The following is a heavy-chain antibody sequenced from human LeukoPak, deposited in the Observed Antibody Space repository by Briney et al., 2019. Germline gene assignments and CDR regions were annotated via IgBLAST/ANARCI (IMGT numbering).Heavy chain of an antibody. CDR3: ARESGKLSIFDH. Sequence: VALRLSCTASGFTFSSYWMSWVRQAPGKEVECMANIKQDGSEKYYVASVKGRFTISRDNAKNSLYLQMNSLRAEDAAVYYCARESGKLSIFDHWGQGTLVTVSS. V-gene: IGHV3-7*01. J-gene: IGHJ4*02. D-gene: IGHD3-3*01. CDR2: IKQDGSEK. CDR1: GFTFSSYW.